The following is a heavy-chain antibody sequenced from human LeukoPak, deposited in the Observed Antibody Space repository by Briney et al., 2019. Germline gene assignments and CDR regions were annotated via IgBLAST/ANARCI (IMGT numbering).Heavy chain of an antibody. V-gene: IGHV1-8*03. Sequence: SVKLSCKPSLYTLISYDINWVRQATVQGLEWMGWMNPNIGNTGYAQKLQGRVTITRNTSISTAYMKLSSLRSEDTGVYYCARRQASGYDCWSGLSYYMVVWGKGTTVTVSS. CDR1: LYTLISYD. D-gene: IGHD3-3*01. J-gene: IGHJ6*03. CDR3: ARRQASGYDCWSGLSYYMVV. CDR2: MNPNIGNT.